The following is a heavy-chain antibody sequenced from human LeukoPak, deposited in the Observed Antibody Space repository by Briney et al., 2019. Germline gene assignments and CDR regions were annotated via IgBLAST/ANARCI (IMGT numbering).Heavy chain of an antibody. Sequence: GGSLRLSCAASGFTFSSYGMHWVRQAPGKGLEGVAVISYDGSNKYYADSVKGRFTTSRDNSKNTLYLQMNSLRAEDTAVHYCARDGKPGIAVAGPPYYFDYWGQGTLVTVSS. J-gene: IGHJ4*02. V-gene: IGHV3-30*03. CDR2: ISYDGSNK. CDR3: ARDGKPGIAVAGPPYYFDY. D-gene: IGHD6-19*01. CDR1: GFTFSSYG.